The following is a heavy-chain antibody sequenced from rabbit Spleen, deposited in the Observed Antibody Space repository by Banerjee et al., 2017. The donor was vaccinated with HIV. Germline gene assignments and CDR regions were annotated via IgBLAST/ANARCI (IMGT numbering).Heavy chain of an antibody. Sequence: IACINIATGKSVYASWVNGRFTISSHNAQNTLYLQLNSLTAADTATYFCARDLENYAYTSYLDLWGQGTLVTVS. D-gene: IGHD8-1*01. CDR3: ARDLENYAYTSYLDL. V-gene: IGHV1S7*01. J-gene: IGHJ6*01. CDR2: INIATGKS.